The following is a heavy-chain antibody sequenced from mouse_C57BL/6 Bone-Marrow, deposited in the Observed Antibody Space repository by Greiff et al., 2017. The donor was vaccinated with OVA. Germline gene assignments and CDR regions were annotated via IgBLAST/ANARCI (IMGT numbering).Heavy chain of an antibody. Sequence: QVQLQQPGAELVKPGASVKMSCKASGYTFTSYWITWVKQRPGQGLEWIGDIYPGSGSTNYNEKFKSKATLTVDTSSSTAYMQLSSLTSEDSAVYYCARSGGGSSLDWYFDVWGTGTTVTVSS. V-gene: IGHV1-55*01. CDR3: ARSGGGSSLDWYFDV. J-gene: IGHJ1*03. D-gene: IGHD1-1*01. CDR2: IYPGSGST. CDR1: GYTFTSYW.